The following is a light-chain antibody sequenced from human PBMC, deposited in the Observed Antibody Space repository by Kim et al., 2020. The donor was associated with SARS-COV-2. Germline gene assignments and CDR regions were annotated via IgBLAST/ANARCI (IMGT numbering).Light chain of an antibody. Sequence: ATTGDRVTIICRASQVVSSYLAWYQQKPGKAPKLLIYAASTLQSGVPSRFCGSGSGTDFTLTSSCLQSEDFATYYCQQYYSYPWTFGQGTKVEIK. J-gene: IGKJ1*01. CDR1: QVVSSY. CDR3: QQYYSYPWT. V-gene: IGKV1-8*01. CDR2: AAS.